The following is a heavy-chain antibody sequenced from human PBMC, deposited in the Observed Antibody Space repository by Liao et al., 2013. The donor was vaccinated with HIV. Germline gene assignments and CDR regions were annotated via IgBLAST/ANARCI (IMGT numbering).Heavy chain of an antibody. CDR2: INESGTS. J-gene: IGHJ3*01. V-gene: IGHV4-39*07. CDR3: ARGSKRRRAFDF. CDR1: GGSIRSSSYY. Sequence: QLQLQESGPGLVKPSETLSLTCTVSGGSIRSSSYYWSWIRQPPGKGLEWIGEINESGTSNYNPSLKSRVTMSVDASKNQISLHLTSVTATDTAVYFCARGSKRRRAFDFWGPGTLVTVSS. D-gene: IGHD6-6*01.